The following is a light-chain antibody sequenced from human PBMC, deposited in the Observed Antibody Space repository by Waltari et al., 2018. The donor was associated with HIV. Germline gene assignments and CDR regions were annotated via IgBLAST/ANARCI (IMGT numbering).Light chain of an antibody. Sequence: DIVMIQSPDSPVVSLGERPTIQCKSSQSVLYSSNNNNYLAWYQQKPGQPPKLLIYLASTRESGVPDRFSGSGSGTDFTLTISSLQAEDVAVYYCQQYYSTPLTFGGGTKVEIK. CDR3: QQYYSTPLT. CDR2: LAS. J-gene: IGKJ4*01. CDR1: QSVLYSSNNNNY. V-gene: IGKV4-1*01.